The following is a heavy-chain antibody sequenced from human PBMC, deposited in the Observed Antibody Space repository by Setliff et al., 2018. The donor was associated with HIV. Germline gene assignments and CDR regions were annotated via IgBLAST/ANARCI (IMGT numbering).Heavy chain of an antibody. J-gene: IGHJ2*01. V-gene: IGHV4-4*07. CDR1: GGSVSNYY. D-gene: IGHD2-21*01. CDR3: AKDIHGWHFDL. CDR2: INTSGST. Sequence: PSETLSLTCTVSGGSVSNYYWTWIRQSAGKGLEWIGHINTSGSTKYNPSLKSRLTMSVDSSGNQFSLTLTSVTAADTAVYYCAKDIHGWHFDLWGRGTLVTVSS.